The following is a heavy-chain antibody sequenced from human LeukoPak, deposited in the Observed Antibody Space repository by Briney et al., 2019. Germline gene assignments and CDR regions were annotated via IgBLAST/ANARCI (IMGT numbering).Heavy chain of an antibody. J-gene: IGHJ2*01. V-gene: IGHV3-11*05. CDR2: ISTTSSYT. CDR3: AREDKWYFDL. CDR1: GFTFSDYY. Sequence: KPGGSLRLSCAASGFTFSDYYMSWIRQAPGKGLEWVSKISTTSSYTNYADSVKGRFTISRDNAKNSLYLQMSSLRVEDTAVYYCAREDKWYFDLWGRGTLVTVSS.